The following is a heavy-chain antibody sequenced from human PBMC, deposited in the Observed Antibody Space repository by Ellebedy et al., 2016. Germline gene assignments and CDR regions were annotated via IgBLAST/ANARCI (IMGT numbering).Heavy chain of an antibody. CDR1: GFTFSSFW. Sequence: GESLKISXAASGFTFSSFWMHWVRQAPGKGLVWVSRITSDGSSTSYADSVKGRFTISRDNAKNTLYLQMNSLRAEDTAVYYCARLTRGYGDYRGLDGLDVWGQGTTVTVSS. J-gene: IGHJ6*02. D-gene: IGHD4-17*01. V-gene: IGHV3-74*01. CDR2: ITSDGSST. CDR3: ARLTRGYGDYRGLDGLDV.